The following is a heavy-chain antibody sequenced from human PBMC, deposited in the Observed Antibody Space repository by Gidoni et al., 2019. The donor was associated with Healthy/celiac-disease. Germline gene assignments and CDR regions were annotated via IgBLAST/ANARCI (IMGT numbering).Heavy chain of an antibody. CDR1: GGTFSSYA. CDR2: IIPIFGIA. CDR3: ARGAVSQMEDIVVVPAAPRYYYYYYGMDV. V-gene: IGHV1-69*17. Sequence: QVQLVQSGAEVKKPGSSVKVSCKASGGTFSSYAISWVRQAPGQGLEWMGGIIPIFGIANYAQKFQGRVTITADKSTSTAYMELSSLRSEDTAVYYCARGAVSQMEDIVVVPAAPRYYYYYYGMDVWGQGTTVTVSS. D-gene: IGHD2-2*01. J-gene: IGHJ6*02.